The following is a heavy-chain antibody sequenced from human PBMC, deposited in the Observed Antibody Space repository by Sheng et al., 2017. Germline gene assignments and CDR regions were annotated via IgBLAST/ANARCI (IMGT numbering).Heavy chain of an antibody. CDR3: TRDPFTDYYYDGMDV. V-gene: IGHV3-53*01. CDR1: GFTVTSHY. CDR2: IYSGGNT. Sequence: DVQLVESGGDLVQPGTSLTLSCAASGFTVTSHYMSWVRQAPGKGLEWVSGIYSGGNTYYADSVRGRFTVSRDISKSTLYLQMNNLRADDTAVYYCTRDPFTDYYYDGMDVWGQWTTVTV. J-gene: IGHJ6*02.